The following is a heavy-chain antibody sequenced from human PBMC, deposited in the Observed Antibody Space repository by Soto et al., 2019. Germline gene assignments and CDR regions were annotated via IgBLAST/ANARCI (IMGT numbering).Heavy chain of an antibody. CDR1: GFTFSTYA. J-gene: IGHJ4*02. D-gene: IGHD6-19*01. CDR2: ISASGATT. CDR3: AKDRKSGSGWYWDY. Sequence: VQLLESGGGLVQPGGSLRLSCAASGFTFSTYAMSWVRQAPGKGLEWVSAISASGATTYYADSVKGRFTISRDNSKNTLYLQVNSLRAEDTAVYYCAKDRKSGSGWYWDYWGQGTLVTVSS. V-gene: IGHV3-23*01.